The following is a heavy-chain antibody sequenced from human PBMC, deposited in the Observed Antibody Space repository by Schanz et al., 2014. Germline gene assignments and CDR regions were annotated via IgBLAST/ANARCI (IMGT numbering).Heavy chain of an antibody. CDR3: ARDVGHYGMDV. J-gene: IGHJ6*02. CDR2: IYYSGST. V-gene: IGHV4-59*01. Sequence: QVQLQESGPGLVKPSETLSLTCTVSGGSISSYYWSWIRQPPGKGLEWIGYIYYSGSTKYNPSLKSRVTISVDTSKNQFSLKLSSVTAADTAVYYCARDVGHYGMDVWAQGTTVTVSS. CDR1: GGSISSYY.